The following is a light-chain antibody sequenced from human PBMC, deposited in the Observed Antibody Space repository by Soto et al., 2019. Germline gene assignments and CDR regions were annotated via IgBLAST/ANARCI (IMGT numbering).Light chain of an antibody. CDR1: TSDVGGYDY. V-gene: IGLV2-14*01. CDR2: EVR. J-gene: IGLJ1*01. CDR3: SSFTTSSTYV. Sequence: QSALTQPASVSGSPGQSITISCTGTTSDVGGYDYVSWYQQHPGKAPKLLIFEVRNRPSGVSSRFSGSRSANSASLTISVLQAEDEADYYCSSFTTSSTYVFGTGTKVTVL.